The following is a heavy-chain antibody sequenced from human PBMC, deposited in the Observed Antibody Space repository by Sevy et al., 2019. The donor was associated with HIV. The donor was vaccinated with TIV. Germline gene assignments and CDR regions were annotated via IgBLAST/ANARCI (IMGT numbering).Heavy chain of an antibody. CDR3: ARVAGGENYDYGIDV. V-gene: IGHV4-39*01. J-gene: IGHJ6*02. D-gene: IGHD2-21*01. Sequence: SETLSLTCTVSGGSITSSGHYWGWIRQSPGKGLEWIGAIYYIGNSYTNPSLTSRVTFSADTSKNQFSLSLTSLTAADTAIYYCARVAGGENYDYGIDVWGLGTSVTVSS. CDR1: GGSITSSGHY. CDR2: IYYIGNS.